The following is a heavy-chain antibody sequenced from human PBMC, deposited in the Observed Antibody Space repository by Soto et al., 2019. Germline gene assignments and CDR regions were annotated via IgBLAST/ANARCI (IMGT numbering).Heavy chain of an antibody. CDR2: INWNGGST. J-gene: IGHJ6*02. CDR3: ARDLLGAGSYFDTYYYYGMDV. D-gene: IGHD3-10*01. V-gene: IGHV3-20*04. Sequence: PGGSLRLSCAASGFTFDDYGMSWVRQAPGKGLEWVSGINWNGGSTGYADSVKGRFTISRDNAKNSLYLQMNSLRAEDTALYYCARDLLGAGSYFDTYYYYGMDVWGQGTTVTVSS. CDR1: GFTFDDYG.